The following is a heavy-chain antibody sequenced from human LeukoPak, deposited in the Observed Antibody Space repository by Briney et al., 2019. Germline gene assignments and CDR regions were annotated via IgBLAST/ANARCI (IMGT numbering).Heavy chain of an antibody. CDR2: INPKSGET. V-gene: IGHV1-2*06. D-gene: IGHD1-26*01. Sequence: ASVTVSCKASGYTFIGYYMHWVRQAPGQGLEWMGRINPKSGETNYAQRFQGRVTMTRDTSISTAYMDLSRLRSDDTAVYYCARDNGVGATTVWFDPWGQGTPVTVSS. CDR3: ARDNGVGATTVWFDP. J-gene: IGHJ5*02. CDR1: GYTFIGYY.